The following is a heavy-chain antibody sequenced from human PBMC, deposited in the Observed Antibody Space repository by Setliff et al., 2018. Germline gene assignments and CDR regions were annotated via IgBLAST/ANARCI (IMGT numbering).Heavy chain of an antibody. CDR1: GFTFSTYA. Sequence: GGSLRLSCAASGFTFSTYAMYWVRQAPGKGLEWVAVISYDGINKYYADSVKGRFTISRDNSKTTLYVRMNSLRLEDTAVYYCARPRERLADGINDAFDIWGQGTMVTVSS. CDR3: ARPRERLADGINDAFDI. J-gene: IGHJ3*02. CDR2: ISYDGINK. V-gene: IGHV3-30-3*01. D-gene: IGHD6-25*01.